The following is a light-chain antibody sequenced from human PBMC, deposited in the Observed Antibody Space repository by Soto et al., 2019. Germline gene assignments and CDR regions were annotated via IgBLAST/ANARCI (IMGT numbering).Light chain of an antibody. J-gene: IGKJ2*01. V-gene: IGKV3D-20*02. Sequence: ETVLTQSPGTLSLSPGETATLSCRASQSVASNSLAWYQQKPGQAPRLLVYGASGRATDIPDRFSGRGSGTDFTLTISSLEPEDFAVYYCQQRSNWYTFGQGTKLEIK. CDR3: QQRSNWYT. CDR1: QSVASNS. CDR2: GAS.